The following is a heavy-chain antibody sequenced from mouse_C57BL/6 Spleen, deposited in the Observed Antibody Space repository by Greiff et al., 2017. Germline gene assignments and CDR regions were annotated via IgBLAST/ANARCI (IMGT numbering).Heavy chain of an antibody. CDR3: AREGDLERYAMDY. Sequence: VQLQQSGAELVKPGASVKLSCTASGFNIKDYYMHWVKQSTEQGLEWIGRIDHEDGETKYAPKFQGKATLTADTSANTAYLQLRSLTSEDTAVYYCAREGDLERYAMDYWGQGTSVTVSS. J-gene: IGHJ4*01. CDR2: IDHEDGET. V-gene: IGHV14-2*01. D-gene: IGHD2-10*02. CDR1: GFNIKDYY.